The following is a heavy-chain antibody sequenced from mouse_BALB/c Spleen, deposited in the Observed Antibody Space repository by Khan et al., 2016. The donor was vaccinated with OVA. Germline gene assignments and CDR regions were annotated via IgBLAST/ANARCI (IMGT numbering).Heavy chain of an antibody. J-gene: IGHJ3*01. V-gene: IGHV5-4*02. D-gene: IGHD2-13*01. CDR3: ARCYYGDPFAY. Sequence: EVQLVESGGGLVKPGGSLKLSCAASGFTFSDYYMYWVRQTPEKRLEWVATISDGGSYTYYPDSVKGRFTISRDDSKNNLYLQMSSLKSEDTASYYCARCYYGDPFAYWGQGTLVTVSA. CDR1: GFTFSDYY. CDR2: ISDGGSYT.